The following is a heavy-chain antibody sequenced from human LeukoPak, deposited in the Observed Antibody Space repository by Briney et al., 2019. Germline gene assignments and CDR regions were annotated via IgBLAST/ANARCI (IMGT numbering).Heavy chain of an antibody. V-gene: IGHV4-61*05. J-gene: IGHJ5*02. CDR1: GGSISSSSYY. Sequence: SETLSLTCTVSGGSISSSSYYGGWIRQPPGKGLEWIGYIYSSGSTNYNPSLKSRVTISVDTSKNQFSLKLSSVTAADTAVYYCARPWHDSSIVGFYAWGEGTLVTVSS. D-gene: IGHD4-11*01. CDR3: ARPWHDSSIVGFYA. CDR2: IYSSGST.